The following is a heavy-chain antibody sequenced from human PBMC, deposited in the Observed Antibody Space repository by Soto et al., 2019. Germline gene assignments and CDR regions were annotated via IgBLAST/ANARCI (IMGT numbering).Heavy chain of an antibody. Sequence: PGGSLRISCAASGFTFSSYGMHWVRQAPGKGLEWVAVISYDGSNKYYADSVKGRFTISRDNSKNTLYLQMNSLRAEDTAVYYYAKDPTGGGMYVLGQGATVPVS. CDR2: ISYDGSNK. J-gene: IGHJ6*02. V-gene: IGHV3-30*18. D-gene: IGHD3-10*01. CDR1: GFTFSSYG. CDR3: AKDPTGGGMYV.